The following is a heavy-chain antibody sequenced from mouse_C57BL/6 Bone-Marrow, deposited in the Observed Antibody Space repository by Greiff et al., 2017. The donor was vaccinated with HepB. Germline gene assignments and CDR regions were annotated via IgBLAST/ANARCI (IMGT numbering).Heavy chain of an antibody. CDR3: ARTARGTWLSY. CDR2: ISSGSSSI. J-gene: IGHJ3*01. Sequence: EVMLVESGGGLVMPGGSLKLSCAASGFTFSDYGLHWVRQAPEKGLEWVAYISSGSSSIYYADTVKGRFTISTDNAKNTLFLQMTSLRSEDTAMYYCARTARGTWLSYWDRGNLVTVSA. CDR1: GFTFSDYG. V-gene: IGHV5-17*01. D-gene: IGHD3-1*01.